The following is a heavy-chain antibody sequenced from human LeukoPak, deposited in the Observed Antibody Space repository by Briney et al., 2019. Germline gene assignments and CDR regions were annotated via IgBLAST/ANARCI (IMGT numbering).Heavy chain of an antibody. CDR1: GFTFSSYA. J-gene: IGHJ5*02. V-gene: IGHV3-23*01. D-gene: IGHD4-23*01. CDR2: ISGSGGSA. Sequence: GGSLRLSCAASGFTFSSYAMSWVRQAPGKGLEWVSAISGSGGSAYYADSVKGRFTISRDNSENTLYLQMNSLRAEDTAVYYCAKSRATVVTPLWFDPWGQGTLVTVSS. CDR3: AKSRATVVTPLWFDP.